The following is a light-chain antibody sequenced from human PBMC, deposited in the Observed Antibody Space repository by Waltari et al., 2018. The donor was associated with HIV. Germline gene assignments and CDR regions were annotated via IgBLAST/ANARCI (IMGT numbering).Light chain of an antibody. CDR3: ESYTSTSVWV. CDR2: DVS. CDR1: SNDVGGYNY. V-gene: IGLV2-14*03. J-gene: IGLJ3*02. Sequence: QSALTQPASVSGSPGQSITISCTGSSNDVGGYNYVSSYQQHPAKAPRLMIYDVSTRPSGVSARVSGSKSGDTASLTISGRQPEDEADYYCESYTSTSVWVFGGGTRLTVL.